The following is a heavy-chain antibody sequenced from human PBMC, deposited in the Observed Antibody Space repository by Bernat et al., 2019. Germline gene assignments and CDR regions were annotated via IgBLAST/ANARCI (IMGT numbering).Heavy chain of an antibody. CDR3: ARAHLRYLGSWGAFDI. CDR1: GGTFSSYA. CDR2: IIPIFGTA. D-gene: IGHD3-9*01. Sequence: QVQLVQSGAEVKKPGASVKVSCKASGGTFSSYAISWVRQAPGQGLEWMGGIIPIFGTANYAQKFQGRVTITADESTSTAYMELSSLRSEDTAVYYCARAHLRYLGSWGAFDIWGQGTMVTVSS. V-gene: IGHV1-69*13. J-gene: IGHJ3*02.